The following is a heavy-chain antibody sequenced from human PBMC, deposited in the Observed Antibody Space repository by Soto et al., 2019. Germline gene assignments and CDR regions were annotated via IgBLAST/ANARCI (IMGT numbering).Heavy chain of an antibody. Sequence: PGESLKISCHSSGSTFSTYWVAWVRQRPGKALEWLGLIYPDDSDTRYNPSFRGQVTISAEKSSSTIFLQWSSLKASDTATYYCSEQRRDGPDNFFLVPIDVWGQRTTVTV. CDR1: GSTFSTYW. CDR2: IYPDDSDT. CDR3: SEQRRDGPDNFFLVPIDV. J-gene: IGHJ6*02. V-gene: IGHV5-51*01.